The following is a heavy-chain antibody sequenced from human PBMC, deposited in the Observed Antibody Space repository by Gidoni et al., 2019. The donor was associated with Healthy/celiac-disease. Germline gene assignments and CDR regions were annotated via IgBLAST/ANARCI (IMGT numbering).Heavy chain of an antibody. CDR2: INHSGST. V-gene: IGHV4-34*01. J-gene: IGHJ4*02. Sequence: QVQLQQWGAGLLQPSETLSLIGAVYGGSSSGYYWSWIRQPPGKGLELIGEINHSGSTNYNPSLKSRGTISVDTSKNHFSLKLSSVTAADTAVYDCARGKETYYYDSSGLDYWGQGTLVTVSS. CDR3: ARGKETYYYDSSGLDY. CDR1: GGSSSGYY. D-gene: IGHD3-22*01.